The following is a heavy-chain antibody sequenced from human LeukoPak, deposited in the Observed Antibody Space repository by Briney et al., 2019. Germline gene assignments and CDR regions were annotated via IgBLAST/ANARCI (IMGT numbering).Heavy chain of an antibody. CDR1: GFTFSSYE. J-gene: IGHJ4*02. Sequence: GGSLRLSCAASGFTFSSYEMNWVRQAPGKGLEWVSYISSSGSTIYYAESVKGRFTISRDNSKNTLYLQMNSRRAEDTAVYYCTKSGRYCSGGSCYQEASLDQWGQGTLVTVSS. V-gene: IGHV3-48*03. CDR2: ISSSGSTI. D-gene: IGHD2-15*01. CDR3: TKSGRYCSGGSCYQEASLDQ.